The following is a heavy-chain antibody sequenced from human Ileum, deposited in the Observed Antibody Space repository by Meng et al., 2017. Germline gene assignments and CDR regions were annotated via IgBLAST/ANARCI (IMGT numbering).Heavy chain of an antibody. V-gene: IGHV4-4*02. D-gene: IGHD4-23*01. CDR1: SGPMSSNTY. J-gene: IGHJ4*02. Sequence: QVPSRVPGPALASPLRTLSLSCAFFSGPMSSNTYWSWLRQPPGKGLELIGQISHSGSAYYNPSLKSRVTMSVDKSKSQFSLMLTSVTAADTAIYYCARHGGYSQNFWGQGTLVTVSS. CDR3: ARHGGYSQNF. CDR2: ISHSGSA.